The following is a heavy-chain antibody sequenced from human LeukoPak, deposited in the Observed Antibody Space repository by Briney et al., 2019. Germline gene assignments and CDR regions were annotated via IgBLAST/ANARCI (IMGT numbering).Heavy chain of an antibody. J-gene: IGHJ5*02. Sequence: SETLSLTCTVSGGSISGYYWSWIRQPPGKGLEWIGYISYSGSTNYNPSLKSRVTISVDTSKNQFSLKLSSVTAADTAVYYCARRQGYSSGWYWFDPWGQGTLVTVSS. V-gene: IGHV4-59*01. CDR3: ARRQGYSSGWYWFDP. CDR2: ISYSGST. D-gene: IGHD6-19*01. CDR1: GGSISGYY.